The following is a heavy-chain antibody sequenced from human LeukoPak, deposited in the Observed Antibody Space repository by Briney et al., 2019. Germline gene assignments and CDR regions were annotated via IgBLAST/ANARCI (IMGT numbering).Heavy chain of an antibody. D-gene: IGHD1-26*01. V-gene: IGHV4-59*01. CDR1: DGSINSYY. J-gene: IGHJ6*02. CDR2: IYYNGNT. CDR3: ARGRSNYYGMDV. Sequence: SETLSLTCSVSDGSINSYYWNWIRRPPGKGLEWIGYIYYNGNTNYSPSLKSRVTMSVDTSKNLFSLKVSSVTAADTAVYYCARGRSNYYGMDVWGQGTLVTVSS.